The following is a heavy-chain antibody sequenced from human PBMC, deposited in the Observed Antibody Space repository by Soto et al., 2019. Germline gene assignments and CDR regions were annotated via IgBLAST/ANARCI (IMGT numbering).Heavy chain of an antibody. Sequence: PGGSLRLSCAASGFTFSSYAVSWVRQAPGKGLEWVSAISGSGGSTYYADSVKGRFTISRDNSKNTLYLQMNSLRAEDTAVYYCAKDHGDYPSYYYYMDVWGKGTTVT. CDR3: AKDHGDYPSYYYYMDV. V-gene: IGHV3-23*01. CDR1: GFTFSSYA. D-gene: IGHD4-17*01. J-gene: IGHJ6*03. CDR2: ISGSGGST.